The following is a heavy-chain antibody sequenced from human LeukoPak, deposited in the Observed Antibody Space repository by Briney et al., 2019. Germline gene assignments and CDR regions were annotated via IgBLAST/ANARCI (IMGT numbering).Heavy chain of an antibody. J-gene: IGHJ4*02. CDR2: INPNNGDS. Sequence: ASVKVSCKASGYTFTALYIHWVRQAPGQGLEWMGWINPNNGDSDCPQKFKGRVTMTRDTSINTAYMEVSGLMSDDTAVYFCARALGFSAGDYWGQGTLVTVSS. D-gene: IGHD6-13*01. V-gene: IGHV1-2*02. CDR1: GYTFTALY. CDR3: ARALGFSAGDY.